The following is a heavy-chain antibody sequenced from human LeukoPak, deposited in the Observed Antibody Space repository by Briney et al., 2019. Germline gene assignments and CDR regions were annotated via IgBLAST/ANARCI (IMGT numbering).Heavy chain of an antibody. V-gene: IGHV4-34*01. CDR2: INHSGST. J-gene: IGHJ5*02. CDR3: AGWAITMIVVAP. D-gene: IGHD3-22*01. Sequence: SQTLSLTCAVYGGSFSGYYWSWIRQPPGKGLEWVGEINHSGSTNYNPSLKSRVTISVDTSKNQFSLKLSSVTAVDTAVYYCAGWAITMIVVAPWGQGTLVTVSS. CDR1: GGSFSGYY.